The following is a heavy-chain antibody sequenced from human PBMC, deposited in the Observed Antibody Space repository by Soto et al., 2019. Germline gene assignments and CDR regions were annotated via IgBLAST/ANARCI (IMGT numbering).Heavy chain of an antibody. Sequence: QVQLVQSGAEVKKPGASVKVSCKASGYSFTNYGFSWVRQAPGQGLEWMGWINGYNGNTNYAPKLQGRFTMTTDTSTSTAYMGLGRLTSDDPAVYFCAASTATSSLWGQGTLVTVSS. CDR1: GYSFTNYG. CDR3: AASTATSSL. D-gene: IGHD1-1*01. CDR2: INGYNGNT. J-gene: IGHJ4*02. V-gene: IGHV1-18*01.